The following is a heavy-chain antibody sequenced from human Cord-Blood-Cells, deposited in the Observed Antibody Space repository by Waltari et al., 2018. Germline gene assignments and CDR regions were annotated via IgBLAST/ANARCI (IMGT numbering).Heavy chain of an antibody. D-gene: IGHD6-6*01. CDR3: TRQGSSSSDY. J-gene: IGHJ4*02. CDR2: IRSKANSYAT. CDR1: GFPFIGPA. V-gene: IGHV3-73*02. Sequence: EVQLVASGGGLVQPGGSLNLSCAASGFPFIGPAMPWVRQASGKGLEWVGRIRSKANSYATAYAASVKGRFTISRDDSKNTAYLQMNSLKTEDTAVYYCTRQGSSSSDYWGQGTLVTVSS.